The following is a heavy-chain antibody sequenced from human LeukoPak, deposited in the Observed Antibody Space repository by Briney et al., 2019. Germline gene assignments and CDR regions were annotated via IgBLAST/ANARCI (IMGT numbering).Heavy chain of an antibody. CDR3: ARAYSYGHPGPVAGNFDY. J-gene: IGHJ4*02. Sequence: GASVKVSCKASGYTFTGYYMHWVRQAPGQGLEWMGWINPNSGGTNYAQKFQGRVTMTRDTSISTAYMELSRLRSDDTAVYYCARAYSYGHPGPVAGNFDYWGQGTLVTVSS. V-gene: IGHV1-2*02. CDR2: INPNSGGT. CDR1: GYTFTGYY. D-gene: IGHD5-18*01.